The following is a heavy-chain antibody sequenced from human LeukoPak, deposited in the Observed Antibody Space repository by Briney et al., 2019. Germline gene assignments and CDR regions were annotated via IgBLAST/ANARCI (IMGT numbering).Heavy chain of an antibody. D-gene: IGHD5-12*01. V-gene: IGHV3-33*06. CDR2: IWYDGSNK. Sequence: PGRSLRLSCAASGFTFSSYGMHWVRQAPGKGREWVAVIWYDGSNKYYADSVKGRFTISRDNSKNTLYLQMNSLRAEERAVYYCAKDRGGYSGYDFPDYWGQGTLVTVSS. CDR1: GFTFSSYG. CDR3: AKDRGGYSGYDFPDY. J-gene: IGHJ4*02.